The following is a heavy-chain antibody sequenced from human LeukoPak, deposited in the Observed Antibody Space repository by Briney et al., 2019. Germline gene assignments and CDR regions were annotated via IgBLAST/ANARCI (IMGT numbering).Heavy chain of an antibody. Sequence: PGGSLRLSCAASGVIFSNYWMHWVRQTPGKGLVWVSRINRDGSSTSYADSVKGRFTISRDNAKNTLYLQMNSLRPEDTAVYYCARGYYDSPDYWGQGALVTVSS. V-gene: IGHV3-74*01. D-gene: IGHD3-22*01. CDR1: GVIFSNYW. J-gene: IGHJ4*02. CDR3: ARGYYDSPDY. CDR2: INRDGSST.